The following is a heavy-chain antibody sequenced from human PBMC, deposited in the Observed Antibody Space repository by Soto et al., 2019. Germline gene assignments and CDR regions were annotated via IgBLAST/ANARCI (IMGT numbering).Heavy chain of an antibody. Sequence: QVALVESGGGVVRPGRSLRLSCGASGFSFSKYGMHWVRQAPGEGLEWLSLISYDGSEKWYAESVKGRFTISRDNSKNTLYLQMKSLRGDDTVVYFCAKGYEVSPPVASAWYSNYFYGVDVWGRGTTVTVSS. J-gene: IGHJ6*02. CDR3: AKGYEVSPPVASAWYSNYFYGVDV. CDR2: ISYDGSEK. V-gene: IGHV3-30*18. CDR1: GFSFSKYG. D-gene: IGHD6-19*01.